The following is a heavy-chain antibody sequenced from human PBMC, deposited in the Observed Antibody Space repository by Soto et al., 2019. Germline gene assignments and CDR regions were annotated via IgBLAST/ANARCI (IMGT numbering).Heavy chain of an antibody. J-gene: IGHJ4*02. CDR1: GCSIRSGGYY. D-gene: IGHD3-22*01. V-gene: IGHV4-31*02. CDR2: IYYSGST. Sequence: PSVTLSLTCTVSGCSIRSGGYYWSWLRQHPGKGLEWIGYIYYSGSTYYNPSLKSRVTISVDTSKNQFSLKLSSVTAADTAVYYCARFGYSTNIGIDYWGQGTLVTVSS. CDR3: ARFGYSTNIGIDY.